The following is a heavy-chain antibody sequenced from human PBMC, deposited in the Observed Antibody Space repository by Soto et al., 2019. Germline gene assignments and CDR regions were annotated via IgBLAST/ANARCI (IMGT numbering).Heavy chain of an antibody. CDR3: TTKLRFLEWLLSLGRASDAFDI. CDR1: GFTFSNAW. CDR2: IKSKTDGGTT. V-gene: IGHV3-15*07. D-gene: IGHD3-3*01. Sequence: PGGSLRLSCAASGFTFSNAWMNWVRQAPGKGLEWVGRIKSKTDGGTTDYAAPVKGRFTISRDDSKNTLYLQMNSLKTEDTAVYYCTTKLRFLEWLLSLGRASDAFDIWGQGTMVTVSS. J-gene: IGHJ3*02.